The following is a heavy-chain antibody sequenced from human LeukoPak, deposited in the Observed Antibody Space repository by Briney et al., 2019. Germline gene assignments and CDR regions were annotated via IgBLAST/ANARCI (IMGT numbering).Heavy chain of an antibody. V-gene: IGHV6-1*01. Sequence: SQTLSLTCDISGDSVSRNSATWNWIRHSPSRGLECLGRTYYRSKWYNDYAASVQSRITIIADTSKNQISLQLNSVTPEDTAVYYCGRGWNYIDYWGQGTLVTVSS. J-gene: IGHJ4*02. CDR3: GRGWNYIDY. D-gene: IGHD1-1*01. CDR2: TYYRSKWYN. CDR1: GDSVSRNSAT.